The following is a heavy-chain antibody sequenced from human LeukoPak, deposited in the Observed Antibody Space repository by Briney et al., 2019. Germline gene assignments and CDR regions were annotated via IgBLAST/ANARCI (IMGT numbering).Heavy chain of an antibody. D-gene: IGHD4-17*01. CDR3: ARDGALTTVTTTVYYFDY. CDR2: TWYDGSNK. J-gene: IGHJ4*02. Sequence: GGSLRLSCAASGFTFSSYGMHWVRQAPGKGLEWVAVTWYDGSNKYYADSVKGRFTISRDNSKNTLYLQMNSLRAEDTAVYYCARDGALTTVTTTVYYFDYWGQGTLVTVSS. V-gene: IGHV3-33*01. CDR1: GFTFSSYG.